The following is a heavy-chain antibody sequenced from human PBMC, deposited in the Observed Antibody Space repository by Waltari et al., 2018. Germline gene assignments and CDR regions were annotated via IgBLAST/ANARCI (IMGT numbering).Heavy chain of an antibody. D-gene: IGHD2-15*01. CDR1: GSNFRTYW. CDR2: IYPMDSHI. CDR3: ARVGYWPGGVDY. Sequence: EVHLVQSGAEVRKPGESLKISCKASGSNFRTYWIGWVRQMSGKGLEWLAIIYPMDSHINSNPSFEGQVTTSADKSINTVSLQWTSLQPSDSAMYYCARVGYWPGGVDYWGQGTLVTVSP. J-gene: IGHJ4*02. V-gene: IGHV5-51*01.